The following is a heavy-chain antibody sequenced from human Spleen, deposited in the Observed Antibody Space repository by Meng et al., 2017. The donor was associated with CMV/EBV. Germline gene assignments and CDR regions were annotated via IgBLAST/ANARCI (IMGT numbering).Heavy chain of an antibody. V-gene: IGHV4-39*07. CDR3: ARDIAGSTSCYDY. CDR2: IYSSGST. J-gene: IGHJ4*02. Sequence: SETLSLTCSVSGGSISTNDYYWGWIRQPPGKGLEWIGSIYSSGSTRYNPSLKSRATISADTSKNQLSLKLISVTAADTAVYYCARDIAGSTSCYDYWGQGTLVTVSS. CDR1: GGSISTNDYY. D-gene: IGHD2-2*01.